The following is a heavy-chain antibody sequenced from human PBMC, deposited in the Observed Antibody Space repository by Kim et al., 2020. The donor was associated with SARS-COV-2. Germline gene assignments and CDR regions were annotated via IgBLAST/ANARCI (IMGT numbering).Heavy chain of an antibody. V-gene: IGHV3-30*07. Sequence: VKGRFTISRDNSKNTLYPKMNRLRAEDTAVYYCARDLGGSFGYHGSYSDYWGQGTLVTVSS. D-gene: IGHD3-16*01. J-gene: IGHJ4*02. CDR3: ARDLGGSFGYHGSYSDY.